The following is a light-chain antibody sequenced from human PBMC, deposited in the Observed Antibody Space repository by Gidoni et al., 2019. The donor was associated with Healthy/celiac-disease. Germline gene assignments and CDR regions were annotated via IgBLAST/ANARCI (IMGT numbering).Light chain of an antibody. CDR2: DAS. CDR3: QQRSNWPGT. V-gene: IGKV3-11*01. J-gene: IGKJ5*01. CDR1: QSVSSY. Sequence: EIVLTQSPATLSLSPGERATLSCRASQSVSSYLAWYQQKPGQAPKLLIYDASNRATGIPARFSGSGSGTDFTLTISSLEPEDFAVYHCQQRSNWPGTFGQXTRLEIK.